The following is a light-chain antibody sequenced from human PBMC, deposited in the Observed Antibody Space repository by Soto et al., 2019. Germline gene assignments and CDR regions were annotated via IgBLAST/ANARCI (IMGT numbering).Light chain of an antibody. CDR3: QQYNNWPHPWT. Sequence: EIVLTRSPATLSVSPGHSSPLSCRASQSVGPNLVWYQQRFGQSPRLLIYHVSTRATGVPARLSGSGSGKEFTLTISSLQSEPFAVYYCQQYNNWPHPWTFGHGTKVDI. J-gene: IGKJ1*01. CDR1: QSVGPN. V-gene: IGKV3-15*01. CDR2: HVS.